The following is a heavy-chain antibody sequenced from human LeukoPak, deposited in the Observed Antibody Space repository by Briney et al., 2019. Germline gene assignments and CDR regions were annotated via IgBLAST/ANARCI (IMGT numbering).Heavy chain of an antibody. V-gene: IGHV4-59*01. CDR3: ARRSGWEPYFDY. CDR1: GGSISSYY. D-gene: IGHD1-26*01. CDR2: IYYSGSN. Sequence: SGTLTLTCTVSGGSISSYYWSWIRQPPGKGLEWVGYIYYSGSNNYNPSLKRRVTITVDTSKNQSSLKLSSVTGADTTVYYCARRSGWEPYFDYWGQGTLVTVSS. J-gene: IGHJ4*02.